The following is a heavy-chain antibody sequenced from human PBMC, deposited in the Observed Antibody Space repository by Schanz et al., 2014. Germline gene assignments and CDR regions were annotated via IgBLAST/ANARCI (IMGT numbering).Heavy chain of an antibody. D-gene: IGHD6-19*01. CDR1: GFTFNGHA. Sequence: QAQLVESGGGVVQPGRSLRLSCESSGFTFNGHAMHWVRQAPGKGLEWVAVTSYDGSQKYYTDSVKGRFTVSRDTSKNTLDLQMNSLRDEDTALYFCATDYSGGGCHIGGQGTMVTVSA. V-gene: IGHV3-30*04. CDR3: ATDYSGGGCHI. J-gene: IGHJ3*02. CDR2: TSYDGSQK.